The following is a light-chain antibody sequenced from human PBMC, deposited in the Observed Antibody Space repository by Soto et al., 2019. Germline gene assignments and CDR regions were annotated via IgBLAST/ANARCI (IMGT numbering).Light chain of an antibody. Sequence: DIPMTQSPSSLSASVGDRVTITCRASQSISSYLNWYQQKPGKAPKLLIYAASSLQSGVPSRFSGSGSGTDFTLTINSLQPEDFATYYCQQSYSTSWTFGQGTKVEIK. V-gene: IGKV1-39*01. CDR2: AAS. CDR1: QSISSY. CDR3: QQSYSTSWT. J-gene: IGKJ1*01.